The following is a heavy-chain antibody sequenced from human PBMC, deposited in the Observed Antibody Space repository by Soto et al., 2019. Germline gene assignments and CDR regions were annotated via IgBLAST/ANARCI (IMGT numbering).Heavy chain of an antibody. V-gene: IGHV3-30-3*01. CDR3: ARDTVGGVATMIGDY. Sequence: QVQLVESGGGVVQPGRSLRLSCAASGFTFSSYAMHWVRQAPGKGLEWVAVISYDGSNKYYADSVKGRFTISRDNSKNTLYRQMNSLRAEDTAVYYCARDTVGGVATMIGDYWGQGTLVTVSS. D-gene: IGHD5-12*01. J-gene: IGHJ4*02. CDR2: ISYDGSNK. CDR1: GFTFSSYA.